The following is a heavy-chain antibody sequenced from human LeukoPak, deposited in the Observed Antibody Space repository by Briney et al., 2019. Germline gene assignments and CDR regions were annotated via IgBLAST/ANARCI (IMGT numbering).Heavy chain of an antibody. Sequence: GGSLRLSCAASGFTFSSYAMSWVRQAPGKGLEWVSVIYSGGSTYYADSVKGRFTVSRDNSKNTLYLQMNSLRAEDTAVYYCARIAAAAINWFDPWGQGTLVTVSS. D-gene: IGHD6-13*01. CDR3: ARIAAAAINWFDP. CDR1: GFTFSSYA. CDR2: IYSGGST. V-gene: IGHV3-53*01. J-gene: IGHJ5*02.